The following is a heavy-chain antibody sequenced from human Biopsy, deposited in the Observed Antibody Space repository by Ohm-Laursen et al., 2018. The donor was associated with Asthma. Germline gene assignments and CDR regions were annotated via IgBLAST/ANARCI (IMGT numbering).Heavy chain of an antibody. Sequence: GATVKISCKLSGYSLTDLSMHWVRQAPGQGLEWMGGHDHEEGGTVNAWRFQGRVTMTEDTSTDTAYMELSSLSSDDTAVYYCAPDFPKDYVRYNFQFWGQGTLVTVSS. V-gene: IGHV1-24*01. D-gene: IGHD4-17*01. CDR3: APDFPKDYVRYNFQF. CDR1: GYSLTDLS. CDR2: HDHEEGGT. J-gene: IGHJ4*02.